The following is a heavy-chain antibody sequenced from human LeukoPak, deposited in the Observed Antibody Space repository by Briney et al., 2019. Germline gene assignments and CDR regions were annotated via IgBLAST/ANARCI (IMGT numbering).Heavy chain of an antibody. V-gene: IGHV3-30*02. D-gene: IGHD3-22*01. J-gene: IGHJ4*02. CDR1: GFTFSSYS. CDR2: IRYDGSNK. CDR3: AKDPTHYRVWDYYEAIGLSY. Sequence: GGSLRLSCAASGFTFSSYSMNWVRQAPGKGLEWVAFIRYDGSNKYYADSVKGRFTISRDNSKNTLNLQMNSLRAEDTAVYYCAKDPTHYRVWDYYEAIGLSYWGQGTLVTVSS.